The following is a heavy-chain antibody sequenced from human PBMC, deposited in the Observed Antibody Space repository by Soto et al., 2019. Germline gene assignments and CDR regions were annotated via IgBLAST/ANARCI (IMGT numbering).Heavy chain of an antibody. D-gene: IGHD6-13*01. J-gene: IGHJ6*02. Sequence: SETLSLTCTVSGGSVSSGSYYWSWIRQPPGKGLEWIGYIYYSGSTNYNPSLKSRVTISVDTSKIQFSLKLSSVTAADTAVYYCARGGSSWDYYYYGMDVWGQGTTVTVS. CDR1: GGSVSSGSYY. CDR3: ARGGSSWDYYYYGMDV. CDR2: IYYSGST. V-gene: IGHV4-61*01.